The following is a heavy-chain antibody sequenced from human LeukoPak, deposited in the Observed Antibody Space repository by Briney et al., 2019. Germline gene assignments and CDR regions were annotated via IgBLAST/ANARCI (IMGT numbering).Heavy chain of an antibody. D-gene: IGHD5-18*01. CDR2: ISSSSSYI. CDR1: GFTFSSYS. CDR3: ARDGRIQLWSQDYYYYYMDV. V-gene: IGHV3-21*01. J-gene: IGHJ6*03. Sequence: GGSLRLSRAASGFTFSSYSMNWVRQAPGKGLEWVSSISSSSSYIYYADSVKGRFTISRDNAKNSLYLQMNSLRAEDTAVYYCARDGRIQLWSQDYYYYYMDVWGKGTTVTVSS.